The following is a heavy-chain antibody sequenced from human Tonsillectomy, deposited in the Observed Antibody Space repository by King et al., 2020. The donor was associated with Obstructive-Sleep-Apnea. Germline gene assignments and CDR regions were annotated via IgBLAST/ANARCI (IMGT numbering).Heavy chain of an antibody. D-gene: IGHD3-22*01. Sequence: VQLQQWGAGLLKPSETLSLTCAVYGGSFSGYYWSWIRQPPGKGLEGIGEINHSGSTNYNPSLKSRVTISVDTSKNQFSLKLSSVTAADTAVYYCARGPSGSGYYGYTYYYYGMDVWGQGTTVTVSS. CDR2: INHSGST. J-gene: IGHJ6*02. V-gene: IGHV4-34*01. CDR3: ARGPSGSGYYGYTYYYYGMDV. CDR1: GGSFSGYY.